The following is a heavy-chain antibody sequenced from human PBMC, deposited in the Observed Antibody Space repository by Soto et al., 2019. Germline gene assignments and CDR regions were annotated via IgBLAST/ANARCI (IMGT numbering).Heavy chain of an antibody. CDR1: GFTFSSYG. CDR2: ISYDGSNK. CDR3: AKDVLGYSYGSVFDY. D-gene: IGHD5-18*01. J-gene: IGHJ4*02. Sequence: PGGSLRLSCAASGFTFSSYGMHWVRQAPGKGLEWVAVISYDGSNKYYADSVKGRFTISRDNSKNTLYLQMNSLRAEDTAVYYCAKDVLGYSYGSVFDYWGQGTLVTVSS. V-gene: IGHV3-30*18.